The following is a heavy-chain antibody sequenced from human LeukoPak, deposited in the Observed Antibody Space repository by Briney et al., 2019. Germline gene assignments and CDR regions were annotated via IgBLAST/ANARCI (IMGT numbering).Heavy chain of an antibody. CDR2: ISYDGRNN. D-gene: IGHD3-16*01. V-gene: IGHV3-30-3*01. CDR3: ARGGSVPYYYYLDV. J-gene: IGHJ6*03. CDR1: GFTFISYA. Sequence: GGSLRLSCAASGFTFISYAIHWVSQAPGKGLEWVAVISYDGRNNYYADSVKGRFTISRDNSKNTLYLQMNSLTAEDTAVYYCARGGSVPYYYYLDVWGKGTTVTVSS.